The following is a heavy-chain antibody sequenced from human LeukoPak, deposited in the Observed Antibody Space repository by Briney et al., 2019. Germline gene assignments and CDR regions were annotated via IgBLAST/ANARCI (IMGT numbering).Heavy chain of an antibody. J-gene: IGHJ4*02. Sequence: TGGSLRLSCAASGFTFSSYWMSWIRQPPGKGLEWIGEINHSGSTNYNPSLKSRVTISVDTSKNQFSLKLSSVTAADTAVYYCARGRPFDYWGQGTLVTVSS. CDR2: INHSGST. V-gene: IGHV4-34*01. CDR1: GFTFSSYW. CDR3: ARGRPFDY.